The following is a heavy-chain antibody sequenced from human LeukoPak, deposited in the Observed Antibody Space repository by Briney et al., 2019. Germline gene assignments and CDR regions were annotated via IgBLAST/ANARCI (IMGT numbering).Heavy chain of an antibody. CDR3: ARDTYCSGGSCYNWFDP. Sequence: PGRSLRLSCAASGFTFSSYAMHWVRQAPGKGLEWVAVISYDGSNKYYADSVKGRFNISRDNSKNTLYLQMNSLRAEDTAVYYCARDTYCSGGSCYNWFDPWGQGTLVTVSS. J-gene: IGHJ5*02. CDR1: GFTFSSYA. CDR2: ISYDGSNK. D-gene: IGHD2-15*01. V-gene: IGHV3-30-3*01.